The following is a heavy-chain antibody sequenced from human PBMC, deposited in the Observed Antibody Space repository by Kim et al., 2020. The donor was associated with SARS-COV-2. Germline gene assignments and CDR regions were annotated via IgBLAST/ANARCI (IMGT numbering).Heavy chain of an antibody. D-gene: IGHD5-12*01. CDR3: AKGYNSN. CDR2: GVGASS. Sequence: GVGASSYYADSVKGRFTISRDNSKNTVYLQMNSLRAEDTALYYCAKGYNSNWGQGTLVTVSS. V-gene: IGHV3-23*01. J-gene: IGHJ4*02.